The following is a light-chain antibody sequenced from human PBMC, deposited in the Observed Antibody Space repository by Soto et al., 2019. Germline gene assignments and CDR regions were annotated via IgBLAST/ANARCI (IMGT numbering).Light chain of an antibody. J-gene: IGKJ4*01. Sequence: IRMTQSPSSFSASTGDRVTITCRASQTISSWLAWYQQKPGKAPKLLIYKASTLKSGVPSRFSGSDSGTDLTLTISSLQPEDFATYYCQQANSFPLTFGGGTKVDIK. V-gene: IGKV1-5*03. CDR1: QTISSW. CDR3: QQANSFPLT. CDR2: KAS.